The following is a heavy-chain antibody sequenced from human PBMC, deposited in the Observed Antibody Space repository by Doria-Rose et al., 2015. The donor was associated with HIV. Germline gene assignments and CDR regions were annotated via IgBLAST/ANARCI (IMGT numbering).Heavy chain of an antibody. D-gene: IGHD6-13*01. Sequence: QITLKESGPVLVKPTETLTLTCTVSGVSLSSPGMGVSWIRQPPGKALEWLANIFKDDERSYNPSLKSRLTSSRGTSRGKVVLTMTDMDPVDTATYYCARIKSSRWYHKYYFDFWGQGTLVIVSA. CDR2: IFKDDER. J-gene: IGHJ4*02. V-gene: IGHV2-26*01. CDR1: GVSLSSPGMG. CDR3: ARIKSSRWYHKYYFDF.